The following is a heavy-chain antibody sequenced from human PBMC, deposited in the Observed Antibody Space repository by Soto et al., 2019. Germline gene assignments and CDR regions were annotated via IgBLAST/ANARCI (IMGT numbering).Heavy chain of an antibody. J-gene: IGHJ4*02. CDR3: ARAALNGASYFDL. CDR1: GFTLIPYW. V-gene: IGHV3-74*01. Sequence: LRLSCAASGFTLIPYWMHWVRQAPGKGLVWVSRIKSDGTIINYADSVKGRATISRDNARNTLYLQVGSLRAEDTALYYCARAALNGASYFDLWGQGTLVTVSS. D-gene: IGHD1-26*01. CDR2: IKSDGTII.